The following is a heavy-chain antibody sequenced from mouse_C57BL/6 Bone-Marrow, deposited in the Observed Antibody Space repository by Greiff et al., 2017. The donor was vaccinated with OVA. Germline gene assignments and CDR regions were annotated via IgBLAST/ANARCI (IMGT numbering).Heavy chain of an antibody. D-gene: IGHD2-1*01. V-gene: IGHV2-9-1*01. CDR2: IWNGGGT. CDR1: GFSLTSYA. Sequence: VKLMESGPGLVAPSQSLSITCTVSGFSLTSYAISWVRQPPGKGLEWLGVIWNGGGTNYNSALKSRLSISKDNSKSQVFLKMNSLQTDDTARYYCARLYYGAMDYWGQGTSVTVSS. J-gene: IGHJ4*01. CDR3: ARLYYGAMDY.